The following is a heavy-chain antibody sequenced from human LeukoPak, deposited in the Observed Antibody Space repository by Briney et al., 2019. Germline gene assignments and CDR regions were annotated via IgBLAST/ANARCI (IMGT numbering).Heavy chain of an antibody. V-gene: IGHV4-34*01. Sequence: SETLSLTCAVYGGSFSGYYWSWIRQPPGKGLEWIGEINHSGSTNYNPSLKSRVTISVDTSKNQFSLKLSSVTAADTAVYYCARSAMVRGVIVYWGQGALVTVSS. CDR3: ARSAMVRGVIVY. D-gene: IGHD3-10*01. CDR2: INHSGST. J-gene: IGHJ4*02. CDR1: GGSFSGYY.